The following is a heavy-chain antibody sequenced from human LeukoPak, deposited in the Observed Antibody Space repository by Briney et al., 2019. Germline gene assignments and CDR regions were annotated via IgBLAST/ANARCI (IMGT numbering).Heavy chain of an antibody. CDR2: ISVNNGNT. V-gene: IGHV1-18*04. J-gene: IGHJ4*02. CDR3: ARDRDGSGSQSY. D-gene: IGHD3-10*01. Sequence: ASVKVSCKASGYTFTSYGIGWMRLVPGQGLEWMGRISVNNGNTIYAQNLQGRLTVTADTSTSTAYMELRSLRFDDTAVYFCARDRDGSGSQSYWGQGTLVTDSS. CDR1: GYTFTSYG.